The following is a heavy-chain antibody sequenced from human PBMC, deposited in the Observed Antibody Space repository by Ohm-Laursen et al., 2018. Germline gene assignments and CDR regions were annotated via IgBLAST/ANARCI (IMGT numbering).Heavy chain of an antibody. CDR2: ISDSGGTT. J-gene: IGHJ5*01. CDR1: GFTFSNNA. Sequence: SLRLSCTASGFTFSNNAMSGDRQAPRKGLERVSIISDSGGTTYYADSVKGRFTVSRDNSKNTLYLQMNSLRAEDTAVYYGARGHTRTWYDSWGQETLVTVSS. CDR3: ARGHTRTWYDS. D-gene: IGHD2-2*02. V-gene: IGHV3-23*01.